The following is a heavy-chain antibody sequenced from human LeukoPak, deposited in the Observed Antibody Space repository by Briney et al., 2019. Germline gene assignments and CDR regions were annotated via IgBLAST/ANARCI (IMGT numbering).Heavy chain of an antibody. V-gene: IGHV4-34*01. D-gene: IGHD3-22*01. Sequence: SETLSLTCAVYGGSFGGYYWSWIRQPPGKGLEWIGEINHSGGTNYNPSLKSRVTISVDTSKNQFSLKLSSLTAEDTAVYYCASAMIGVPDDAFDIWGQGKMVTVSS. J-gene: IGHJ3*02. CDR3: ASAMIGVPDDAFDI. CDR2: INHSGGT. CDR1: GGSFGGYY.